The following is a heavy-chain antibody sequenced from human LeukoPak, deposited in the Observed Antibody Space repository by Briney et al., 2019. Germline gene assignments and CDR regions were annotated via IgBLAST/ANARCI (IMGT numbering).Heavy chain of an antibody. D-gene: IGHD6-19*01. CDR2: ISSSSSYI. J-gene: IGHJ3*02. CDR3: ARDPKRSIAVARNTAFDI. V-gene: IGHV3-21*01. Sequence: GGSLRLSCAASGFTFSSYSMNWVRQAPGKGLEWVSSISSSSSYIYYADSVKGRFTISRDNAKNSLYLQMNSLRAEDTAVYYCARDPKRSIAVARNTAFDIWGQGTMVTVSS. CDR1: GFTFSSYS.